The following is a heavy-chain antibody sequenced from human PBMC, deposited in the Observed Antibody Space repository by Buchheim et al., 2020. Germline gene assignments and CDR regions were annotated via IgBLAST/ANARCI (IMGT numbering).Heavy chain of an antibody. J-gene: IGHJ6*02. CDR1: GFTFSSYG. D-gene: IGHD3-3*01. CDR2: IWYDGSNK. Sequence: QVQLVESGGGVVQPGRSLRLSCAASGFTFSSYGMHWVRQAPGKGLEWVAAIWYDGSNKYYADSVKGRFTISRDNSKNTLYLQMNSLRAEDTAVYYCARDRFWSGMDVWGQGTT. V-gene: IGHV3-33*01. CDR3: ARDRFWSGMDV.